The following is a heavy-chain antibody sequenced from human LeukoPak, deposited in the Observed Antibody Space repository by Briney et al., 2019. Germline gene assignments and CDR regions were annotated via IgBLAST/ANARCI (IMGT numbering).Heavy chain of an antibody. Sequence: GGSLRLSCVASGFTFSSHWMFWVRQAPGKGLVWVSHINSDGSNIPYADSVKGRFTISRDNARNTLYLQMNSLRAEDTAVYYCARLRIQLWPRFDYWGQGTLVTVSS. CDR3: ARLRIQLWPRFDY. J-gene: IGHJ4*02. V-gene: IGHV3-74*01. D-gene: IGHD5-18*01. CDR2: INSDGSNI. CDR1: GFTFSSHW.